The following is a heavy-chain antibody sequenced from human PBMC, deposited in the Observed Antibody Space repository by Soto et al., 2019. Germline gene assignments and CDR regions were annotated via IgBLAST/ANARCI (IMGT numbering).Heavy chain of an antibody. CDR2: IYYSGST. V-gene: IGHV4-59*12. Sequence: QVQLQESGPGLVKPSETLSLTCTVSGGSISSYYWSWIRQPPGKGLEWIGYIYYSGSTNYNPSLKSRVTISVDTSKNRFSLKLSSVTAADTAVYYCAREWSATRVGFDPWGQGTLVTVSS. CDR1: GGSISSYY. D-gene: IGHD2-15*01. CDR3: AREWSATRVGFDP. J-gene: IGHJ5*02.